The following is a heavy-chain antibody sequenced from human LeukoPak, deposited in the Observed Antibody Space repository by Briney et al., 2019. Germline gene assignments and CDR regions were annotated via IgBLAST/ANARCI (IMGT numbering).Heavy chain of an antibody. J-gene: IGHJ5*02. CDR3: ARVRLGYCSSTSCYKGYNWFDP. Sequence: SETLSLTCTASGGSISSSSYYWGWIRQPPGKGVEWIGSIYYSGSTYYNPSLKSRVTISVDTSKNPFALKRSSVTDADTAVYYCARVRLGYCSSTSCYKGYNWFDPWGRGTLVTVSS. V-gene: IGHV4-39*06. CDR1: GGSISSSSYY. CDR2: IYYSGST. D-gene: IGHD2-2*02.